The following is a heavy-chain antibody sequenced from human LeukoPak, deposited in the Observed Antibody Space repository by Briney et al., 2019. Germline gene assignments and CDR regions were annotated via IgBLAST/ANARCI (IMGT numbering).Heavy chain of an antibody. CDR2: IYPDDSDT. V-gene: IGHV5-51*01. Sequence: GESLKISCKGSGYSFTTSWIGWVRQMPGKGLEWMGIIYPDDSDTRYSPSFQGQVTISADKSISTAYLQWNSLKASDTALYYCARHERYYFDYWGQGTLVTVSS. CDR1: GYSFTTSW. CDR3: ARHERYYFDY. J-gene: IGHJ4*02.